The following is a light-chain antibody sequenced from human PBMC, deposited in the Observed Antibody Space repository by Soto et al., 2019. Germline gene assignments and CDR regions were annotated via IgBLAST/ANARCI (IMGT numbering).Light chain of an antibody. CDR3: QQRSNWPIG. CDR1: QSVADY. Sequence: EIVLTQSPATLSLSRGESATLSCTASQSVADYLAWYQQKPGQAPRLLIYDASTRATGIPARFTGSRSGTDFTLTISSLEPEDFAVYYCQQRSNWPIGFGQGTRLEIK. CDR2: DAS. J-gene: IGKJ5*01. V-gene: IGKV3-11*01.